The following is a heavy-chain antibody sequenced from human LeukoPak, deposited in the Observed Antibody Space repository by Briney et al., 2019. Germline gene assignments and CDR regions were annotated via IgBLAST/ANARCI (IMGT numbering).Heavy chain of an antibody. CDR3: TTGYKSGSYHY. J-gene: IGHJ4*02. Sequence: GGSLRLSCAASGFTFSSYWMNWVRQAPGKGLEWVGRIKSKTDDGTTDYAASVKGRFTISRDDSKNTLYLQMDSLKTEDTAVYYCTTGYKSGSYHYWGQGTLVTVSS. CDR1: GFTFSSYW. V-gene: IGHV3-15*01. D-gene: IGHD1-26*01. CDR2: IKSKTDDGTT.